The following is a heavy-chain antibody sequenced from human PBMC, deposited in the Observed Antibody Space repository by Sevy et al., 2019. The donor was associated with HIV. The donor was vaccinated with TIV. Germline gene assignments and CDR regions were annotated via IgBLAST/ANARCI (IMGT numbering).Heavy chain of an antibody. CDR3: ARDRIDSSGYYYSSYFDY. CDR1: GFTFSSYA. Sequence: GGSLRLSCAASGFTFSSYAMHWVRQAPGKGLEWVAVISYDGSNKYYADSVKGRFTISRDNSKNTLYLQMNSLRAEDTAVYYCARDRIDSSGYYYSSYFDYWGQGTLVTVSS. CDR2: ISYDGSNK. V-gene: IGHV3-30-3*01. J-gene: IGHJ4*02. D-gene: IGHD3-22*01.